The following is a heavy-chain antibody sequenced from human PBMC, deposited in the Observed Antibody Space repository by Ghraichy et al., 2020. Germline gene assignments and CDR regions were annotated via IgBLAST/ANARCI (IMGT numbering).Heavy chain of an antibody. D-gene: IGHD3-10*01. V-gene: IGHV3-23*01. CDR3: AKDYYYQSVGPREVFTR. CDR1: GFTFGGYA. CDR2: ISAGGDPT. Sequence: GGSLRLSCAASGFTFGGYAMGWVRQAPGKGLEWVSSISAGGDPTYYADSVKGRLTISRDNSKDTLSLQMSSLRGEDTAVYYCAKDYYYQSVGPREVFTRWGQGTLVTVSS. J-gene: IGHJ4*02.